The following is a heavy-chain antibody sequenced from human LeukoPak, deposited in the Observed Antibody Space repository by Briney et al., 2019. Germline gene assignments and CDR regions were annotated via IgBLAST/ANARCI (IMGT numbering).Heavy chain of an antibody. Sequence: GGSLRLSCAASGFTFSSYAMSWVRQAPGKGLEWVSAISGSGGSTYYADSVKGRSTISRDNSKNTLSLQINSLRAEDTAVYYCAKDDSGTFDHFDYWGQGTLVTVSS. D-gene: IGHD1-26*01. J-gene: IGHJ4*02. V-gene: IGHV3-23*01. CDR2: ISGSGGST. CDR1: GFTFSSYA. CDR3: AKDDSGTFDHFDY.